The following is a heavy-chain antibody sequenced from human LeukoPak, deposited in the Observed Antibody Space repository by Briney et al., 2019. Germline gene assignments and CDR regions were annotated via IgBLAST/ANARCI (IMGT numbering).Heavy chain of an antibody. CDR3: ARDFPRIVAEAIHNHDAFDI. D-gene: IGHD2-15*01. V-gene: IGHV1-46*01. CDR2: INPSAGST. Sequence: GASVKVSCKASGYTFTSYYMYWVRRAPGQGLEWMGIINPSAGSTTYAQKFQGRVTMTRDTSTSTVYMDLSSLTSEDSAMYYYARDFPRIVAEAIHNHDAFDIWGQGTMVTVSS. J-gene: IGHJ3*02. CDR1: GYTFTSYY.